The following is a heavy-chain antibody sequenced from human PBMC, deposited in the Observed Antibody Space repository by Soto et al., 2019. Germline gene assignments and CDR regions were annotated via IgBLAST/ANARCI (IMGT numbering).Heavy chain of an antibody. CDR3: AKVRTASYYYDSSGYDGNAFDI. CDR2: ISGSGGST. Sequence: EVQLLESGRGLVQPGGSLRLSCAASGFTFSSYAMSWVRQAPGKGLEWVSAISGSGGSTYYADSVKGRFTISRDNSKNTLYLQMNSLRAEDTAVYYCAKVRTASYYYDSSGYDGNAFDIWGQGTMVTVSS. CDR1: GFTFSSYA. D-gene: IGHD3-22*01. V-gene: IGHV3-23*01. J-gene: IGHJ3*02.